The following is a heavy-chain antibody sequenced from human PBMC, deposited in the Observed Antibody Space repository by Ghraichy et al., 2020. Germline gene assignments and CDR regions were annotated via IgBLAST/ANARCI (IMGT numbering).Heavy chain of an antibody. CDR3: ARRPTLYYYDSSGYYYFDY. CDR1: GGSFSGYY. D-gene: IGHD3-22*01. V-gene: IGHV4-34*01. CDR2: INHSGST. Sequence: SETLSLTCAVYGGSFSGYYWSWIRQPPGKGLEWIGEINHSGSTNYNPSLKSRVTISVDTSKNQFSLKLSSVTAADTAVYYCARRPTLYYYDSSGYYYFDYWGQGTLVTVSS. J-gene: IGHJ4*02.